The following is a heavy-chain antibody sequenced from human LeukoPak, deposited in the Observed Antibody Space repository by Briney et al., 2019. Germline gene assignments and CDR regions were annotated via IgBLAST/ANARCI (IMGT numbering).Heavy chain of an antibody. Sequence: GGSLRLSCAASGFTFSSYWMSWVRQAPGKGLEWVANIKQDGSEKYYVDSVKGRFTISRDNAKNSLYLQMNSPRAEDTAVYYCATTGPPDYDFDYWGQGTLVTVSS. D-gene: IGHD3-16*01. CDR2: IKQDGSEK. CDR1: GFTFSSYW. CDR3: ATTGPPDYDFDY. J-gene: IGHJ4*02. V-gene: IGHV3-7*01.